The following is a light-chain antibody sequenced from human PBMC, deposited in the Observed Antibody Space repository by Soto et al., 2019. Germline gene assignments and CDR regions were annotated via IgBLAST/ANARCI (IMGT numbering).Light chain of an antibody. J-gene: IGKJ1*01. CDR1: QSVRSRY. V-gene: IGKV3-20*01. Sequence: EIVLPQSPGTLSLSPGERAILSCRASQSVRSRYLAWYQQKPGQAPRLLIHGASSRATGIPDRFSGSGSETDFTLTISRLEPEDFAVYFCQQYGTSPRTFGLGTKVDIK. CDR3: QQYGTSPRT. CDR2: GAS.